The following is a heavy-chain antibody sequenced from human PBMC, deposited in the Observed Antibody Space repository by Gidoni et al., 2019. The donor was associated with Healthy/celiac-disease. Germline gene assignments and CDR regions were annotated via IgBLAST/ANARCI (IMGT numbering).Heavy chain of an antibody. V-gene: IGHV4-34*01. D-gene: IGHD3-16*01. CDR2: INHSGST. CDR3: ARDYGRGSRTVVKKTYNWFDP. Sequence: QVQLQQWGAGLLKPSETLSLTCAVYGGSFSGYYWSWIRQPPGKGLEWIGEINHSGSTNYNPSLKSRVTISVDTSKNQFSLKLSSVTAADTAVYYCARDYGRGSRTVVKKTYNWFDPWGQGTLVTVSS. J-gene: IGHJ5*02. CDR1: GGSFSGYY.